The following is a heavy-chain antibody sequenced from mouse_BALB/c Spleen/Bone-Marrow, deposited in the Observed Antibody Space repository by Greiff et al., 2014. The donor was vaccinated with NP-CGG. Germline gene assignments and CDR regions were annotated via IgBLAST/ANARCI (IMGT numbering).Heavy chain of an antibody. CDR3: SRITTGAWFAY. V-gene: IGHV14-3*02. CDR1: GFNIKDTY. Sequence: VQLKESGAELVKPGASVKLSCTASGFNIKDTYMHWVKQRPEQGLEWIGRIDPANGNTKYDPKFQGKATITADTSSNTAYLQLSSRTPEDAAVYYCSRITTGAWFAYWGQGTLVTVSA. J-gene: IGHJ3*01. D-gene: IGHD2-4*01. CDR2: IDPANGNT.